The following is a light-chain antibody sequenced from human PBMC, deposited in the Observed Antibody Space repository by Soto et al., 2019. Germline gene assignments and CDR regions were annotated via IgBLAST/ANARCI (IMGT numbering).Light chain of an antibody. CDR3: QQYNTYLTWT. V-gene: IGKV1-5*01. Sequence: DTQMTQSRSTLSASVGDRVTLTCRASQSVSMWLAWYQQKPGKAPRLLIYDASNLESGVPSRFSGSGSGTEFTLTISSLQPEDAATYYCQQYNTYLTWTFGQGTKVDIK. CDR1: QSVSMW. J-gene: IGKJ1*01. CDR2: DAS.